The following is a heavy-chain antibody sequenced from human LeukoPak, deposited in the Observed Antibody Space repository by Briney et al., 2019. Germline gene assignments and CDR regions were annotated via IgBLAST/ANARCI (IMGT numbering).Heavy chain of an antibody. J-gene: IGHJ4*02. CDR1: GFTFDDYG. Sequence: PGGSLRLSCAASGFTFDDYGMSWVRQAPGKGLEWVSGINWSGGSTGYADSVKGRFTISRDNAKNSLYLQMNSLRAEDTALYYCARGPYYYDSSIGSPEIYYFDYWGQGTLVTVSS. CDR3: ARGPYYYDSSIGSPEIYYFDY. V-gene: IGHV3-20*04. D-gene: IGHD3-22*01. CDR2: INWSGGST.